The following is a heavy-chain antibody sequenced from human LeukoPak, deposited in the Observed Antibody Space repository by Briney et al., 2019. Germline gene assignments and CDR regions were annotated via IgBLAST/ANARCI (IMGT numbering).Heavy chain of an antibody. CDR3: AKWETYYYDSSGYYYGY. V-gene: IGHV3-23*01. CDR2: ISGSGGST. D-gene: IGHD3-22*01. CDR1: GFTFSSYA. J-gene: IGHJ4*02. Sequence: PGGSLRLSCAASGFTFSSYAMSWVRQAPGKGLEWVSAISGSGGSTYYADSVKGRFTISRDNSKNTLYLQMNSLRAEDTAVYYCAKWETYYYDSSGYYYGYWGQGTLVTVSS.